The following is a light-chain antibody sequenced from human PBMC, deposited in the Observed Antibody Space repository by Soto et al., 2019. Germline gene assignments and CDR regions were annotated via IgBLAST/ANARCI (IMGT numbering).Light chain of an antibody. CDR3: SLYAGSYNYV. J-gene: IGLJ1*01. CDR1: SSDVGGYNY. V-gene: IGLV2-8*01. Sequence: QSVLTQPPSASGSPGQSVTISCTGTSSDVGGYNYVSWYQQHPGKAPKLMIYEVSKRPSGVPDRFSGSKSGNTASLTVSGLQAEDEADYYCSLYAGSYNYVFGTGTKVTVL. CDR2: EVS.